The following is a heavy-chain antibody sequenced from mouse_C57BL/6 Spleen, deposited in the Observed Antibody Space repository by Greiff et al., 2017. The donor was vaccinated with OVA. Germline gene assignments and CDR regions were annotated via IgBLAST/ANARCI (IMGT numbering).Heavy chain of an antibody. CDR3: ARDGNAWFAY. Sequence: EVQLQQSGPELVKPGASVKISCKASGYTFTDYYMNWVKQSHGKSLEWIGDINPNNGGTRYNQKFKGKATLTVDKSSSTAYMELRSLTSEDSAVYYCARDGNAWFAYWGQGTLVTVSA. V-gene: IGHV1-26*01. CDR2: INPNNGGT. D-gene: IGHD2-1*01. CDR1: GYTFTDYY. J-gene: IGHJ3*01.